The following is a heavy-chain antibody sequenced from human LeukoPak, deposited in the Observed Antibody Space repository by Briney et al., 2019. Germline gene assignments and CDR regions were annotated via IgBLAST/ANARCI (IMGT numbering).Heavy chain of an antibody. D-gene: IGHD3-22*01. Sequence: GGSLRLSCAASGFTFSSYWMSWVRQAPGKGLEWVANIKQDGSEKYYVDSVKGRFTISRDNAKNSLYLQMNSLRAEDTAVYYCAREGAYYYDSSAVDYWGQGTLVTVSS. J-gene: IGHJ4*02. CDR1: GFTFSSYW. CDR2: IKQDGSEK. V-gene: IGHV3-7*01. CDR3: AREGAYYYDSSAVDY.